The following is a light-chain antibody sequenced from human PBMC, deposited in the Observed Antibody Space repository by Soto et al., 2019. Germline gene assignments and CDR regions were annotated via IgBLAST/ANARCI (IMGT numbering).Light chain of an antibody. Sequence: ETVLTQSPGTLSFSPGDRATLSCRASQSVSRNYLAWYQQKPGQAPRLLIHGASIRATGIPDRFSGSGSETYFTLIISRLEPEDFAMYYCQQCASSPITFGHGTRLEIK. J-gene: IGKJ5*01. CDR1: QSVSRNY. V-gene: IGKV3-20*01. CDR3: QQCASSPIT. CDR2: GAS.